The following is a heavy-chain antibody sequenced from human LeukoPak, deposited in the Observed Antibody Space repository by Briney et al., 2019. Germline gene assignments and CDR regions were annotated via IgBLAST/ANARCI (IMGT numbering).Heavy chain of an antibody. CDR2: IYYSGST. V-gene: IGHV4-31*03. D-gene: IGHD3-10*01. Sequence: SQTLSLTCSVSGASMRGAGYSWFWIRQFPGKGLEWIGYIYYSGSTAYNPSLKSRVAISLDTSENQFSLNLTSVTAADTAVYYCARGRYYGSGTTMTDYWGQGTLVTVSS. CDR3: ARGRYYGSGTTMTDY. J-gene: IGHJ4*02. CDR1: GASMRGAGYS.